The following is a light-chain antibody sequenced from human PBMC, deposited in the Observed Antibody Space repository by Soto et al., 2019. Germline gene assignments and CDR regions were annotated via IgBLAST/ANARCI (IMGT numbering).Light chain of an antibody. CDR3: QQYDNWWT. J-gene: IGKJ1*01. Sequence: EIVLTQSPATLSLFPGERATLSCRASQSLSSSLAWYQQKPGQAPRVLIYAASTRATGIPDRFSGSGSGTEFTLTISSLHSEDFGVYYCQQYDNWWTFGQGTKVDIK. CDR2: AAS. V-gene: IGKV3-15*01. CDR1: QSLSSS.